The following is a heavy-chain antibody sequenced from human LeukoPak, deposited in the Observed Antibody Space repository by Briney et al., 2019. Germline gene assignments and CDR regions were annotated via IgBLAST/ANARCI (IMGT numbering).Heavy chain of an antibody. CDR1: GGSISSGDYY. D-gene: IGHD3-10*01. Sequence: PSETLSLTCTVSGGSISSGDYYWSWIRPPPGKGLEWIGYIYYSGSTYYNPSLKSRVTISVDTSKNQFSLKLSSVTAADTAVYYCARDPGNLWFGESPAFDIWGQGTMVTVSS. V-gene: IGHV4-30-4*08. J-gene: IGHJ3*02. CDR2: IYYSGST. CDR3: ARDPGNLWFGESPAFDI.